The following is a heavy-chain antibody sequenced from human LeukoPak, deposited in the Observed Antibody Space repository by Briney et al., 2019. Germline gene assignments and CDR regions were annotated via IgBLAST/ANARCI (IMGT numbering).Heavy chain of an antibody. CDR3: ARGQPFDTYYDILTGYSLDY. V-gene: IGHV4-34*01. CDR1: GGSISSYY. CDR2: INHSGST. Sequence: SETLSLTCTVSGGSISSYYWSWIRQPPGKGLEWIGEINHSGSTNYNPSLKSRVTISVDTSKNQFSLKLSSVTAADTAVYYCARGQPFDTYYDILTGYSLDYWGQGTLVTVSS. J-gene: IGHJ4*02. D-gene: IGHD3-9*01.